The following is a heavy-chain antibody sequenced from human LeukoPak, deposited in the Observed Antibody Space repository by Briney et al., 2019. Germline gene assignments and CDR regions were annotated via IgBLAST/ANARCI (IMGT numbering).Heavy chain of an antibody. CDR2: MNPNSGNT. Sequence: ASVKVSCKASGYTFTSYDINWERQATGQGLEWMGWMNPNSGNTGYAQKFQGRVTITRNTSISTAYMELSSLRSEDTAVYYCASRWFGRDAFGIWGQGTMVTVSS. J-gene: IGHJ3*02. V-gene: IGHV1-8*03. CDR3: ASRWFGRDAFGI. CDR1: GYTFTSYD. D-gene: IGHD3-10*01.